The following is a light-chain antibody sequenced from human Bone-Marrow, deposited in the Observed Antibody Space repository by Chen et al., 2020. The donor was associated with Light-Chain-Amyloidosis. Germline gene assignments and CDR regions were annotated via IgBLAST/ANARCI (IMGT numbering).Light chain of an antibody. CDR3: SSYTITNTLV. CDR2: EVT. Sequence: QSALTQPASVSGSPGQSITISCTGTSSDVGGDNHVSWYQQHPDKAPKLMIYEVTNRPSWVPDSFSGSKSDNPASLTISGLQTEDEAEYFCSSYTITNTLVFGSGTRVTVL. CDR1: SSDVGGDNH. V-gene: IGLV2-14*01. J-gene: IGLJ1*01.